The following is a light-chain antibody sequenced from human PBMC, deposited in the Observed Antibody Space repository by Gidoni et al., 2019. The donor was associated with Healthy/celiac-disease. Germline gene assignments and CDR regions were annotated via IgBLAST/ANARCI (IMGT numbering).Light chain of an antibody. CDR2: DDS. J-gene: IGLJ1*01. CDR3: QVWDSSSDHPNV. CDR1: NIGSKS. Sequence: YVLTQPASVSVAPGQTARITCGGNNIGSKSVHWYQQKPGQAPVLVVYDDSDRPSVIPELFSGTNSGNTATLTISRVAAGDEADYYCQVWDSSSDHPNVFGTGTKFTVL. V-gene: IGLV3-21*02.